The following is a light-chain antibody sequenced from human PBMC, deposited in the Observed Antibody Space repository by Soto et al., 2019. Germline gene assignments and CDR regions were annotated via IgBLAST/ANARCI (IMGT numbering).Light chain of an antibody. CDR2: DVN. Sequence: QSALTQPASVSGSPGQSIAISCTGTSSDVGAYDFVSWYQQHPGKAPKVMIYDVNHRPSGVSDRFSGSKSGNTASLTISGLQAEDEADYFCSSYTTSGSVLFGGGTKLTVL. J-gene: IGLJ2*01. V-gene: IGLV2-14*01. CDR3: SSYTTSGSVL. CDR1: SSDVGAYDF.